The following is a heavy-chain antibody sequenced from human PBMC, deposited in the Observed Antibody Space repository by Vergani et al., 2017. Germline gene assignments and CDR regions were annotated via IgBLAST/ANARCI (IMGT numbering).Heavy chain of an antibody. V-gene: IGHV1-18*04. CDR1: GYTFTNYY. J-gene: IGHJ4*02. Sequence: QVLLVQSGAEVKKPGASVRVSCKTSGYTFTNYYIHWVRQAPGQGLEWMGWISAYNGNTNYAQKLQGRVTMTTDTSTSTAYMELRSLRSDDTAVYFCARDQLPNKYIVVVPTAIPDYWGQGTLVTVSS. CDR3: ARDQLPNKYIVVVPTAIPDY. D-gene: IGHD2-2*02. CDR2: ISAYNGNT.